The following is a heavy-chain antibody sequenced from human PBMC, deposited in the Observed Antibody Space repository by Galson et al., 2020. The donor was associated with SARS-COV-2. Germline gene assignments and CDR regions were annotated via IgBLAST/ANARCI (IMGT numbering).Heavy chain of an antibody. CDR1: GFTFSSYA. CDR2: ISGSGGST. D-gene: IGHD3-22*01. V-gene: IGHV3-23*01. CDR3: AKQTPEPYYDSSGYSAY. J-gene: IGHJ4*02. Sequence: GGSLRLSCAASGFTFSSYAMSWVRQAPGKGLEWVSAISGSGGSTYYADSVKGRFTISRDNSKNTLYLQMNSLRAEDTAVYYCAKQTPEPYYDSSGYSAYWGQGTLVTVSS.